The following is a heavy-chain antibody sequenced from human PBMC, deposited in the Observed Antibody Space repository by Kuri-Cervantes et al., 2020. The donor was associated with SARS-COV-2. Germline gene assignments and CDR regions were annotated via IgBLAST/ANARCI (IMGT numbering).Heavy chain of an antibody. CDR3: ARDRRAVIVGAHRHAFDI. D-gene: IGHD1-26*01. J-gene: IGHJ3*02. CDR1: GFTFSSYA. CDR2: ISGSGGST. Sequence: GESLKISCAASGFTFSSYAMSWVRQAPGKGLEWVSAISGSGGSTYYADSVKGRFTISRDNSKNTLYLQMNSLRAEDTAVYYCARDRRAVIVGAHRHAFDIWGQGTMVTVSS. V-gene: IGHV3-23*01.